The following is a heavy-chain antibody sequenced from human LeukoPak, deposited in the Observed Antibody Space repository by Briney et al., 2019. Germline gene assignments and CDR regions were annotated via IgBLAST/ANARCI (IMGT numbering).Heavy chain of an antibody. Sequence: GGSLRLSCAASGFTVSSNYMSWVRQAPGKGLEWVAKINGDGSEKDYVDSVKGRFTISRDNAEKLVYLQMNSLGDEDTAVYYCAAWGSGNYWGQGTLVTVSS. CDR2: INGDGSEK. J-gene: IGHJ4*02. V-gene: IGHV3-7*03. D-gene: IGHD7-27*01. CDR1: GFTVSSNY. CDR3: AAWGSGNY.